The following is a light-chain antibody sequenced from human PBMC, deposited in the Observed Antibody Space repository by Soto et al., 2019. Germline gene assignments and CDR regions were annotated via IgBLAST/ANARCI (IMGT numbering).Light chain of an antibody. Sequence: IQMTQSPSTLSASVGDRVAITCRASQSIGIWLAWYQQKPGKAPRFLIYNASSLESGVPSRFSGSGSGTEFTLTISSLQPDDFATYYCQQYNDYSWTFGQGTKVEIK. J-gene: IGKJ1*01. CDR3: QQYNDYSWT. CDR2: NAS. V-gene: IGKV1-5*03. CDR1: QSIGIW.